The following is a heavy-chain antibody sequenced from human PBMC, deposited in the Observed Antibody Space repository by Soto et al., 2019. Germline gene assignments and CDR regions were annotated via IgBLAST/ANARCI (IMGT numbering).Heavy chain of an antibody. CDR1: GFTFDDYA. Sequence: EVQLVESGGGLVQPGRSLRLSCAASGFTFDDYAMHWVRQAPGKGLEWVSGISWNSGSIGYADSVKGRFTISRDNAKNSLYLQMNSMRAEDTALYYCAKAVSSWSPPDYWGKGTLVTVSS. D-gene: IGHD6-13*01. CDR2: ISWNSGSI. J-gene: IGHJ4*02. CDR3: AKAVSSWSPPDY. V-gene: IGHV3-9*01.